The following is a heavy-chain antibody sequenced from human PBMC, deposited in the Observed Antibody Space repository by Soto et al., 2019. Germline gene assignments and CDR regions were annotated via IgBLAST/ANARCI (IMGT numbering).Heavy chain of an antibody. CDR2: IIPILGIA. V-gene: IGHV1-69*02. D-gene: IGHD2-2*01. J-gene: IGHJ4*02. CDR3: ARGSSTTRGVDY. CDR1: GGTFSSYT. Sequence: QVQLVQSGAEVKKPGSSVKVSCKASGGTFSSYTISWVRQAPGQGIEWMGRIIPILGIANYAQKFQGRVTITADKSTSTAYMELSSLRSEDTAVYYCARGSSTTRGVDYWGQGTLVTVSS.